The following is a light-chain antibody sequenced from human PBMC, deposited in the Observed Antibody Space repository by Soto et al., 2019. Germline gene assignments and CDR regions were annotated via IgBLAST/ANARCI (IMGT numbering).Light chain of an antibody. J-gene: IGKJ2*01. CDR3: QQYGSSPYT. CDR2: GAS. Sequence: EIELTQSPGTLSLSPGERATISCRASQSVSSSYLAWYQQKPGQAPRLLIYGASSKATGLPDRFSGSGSGTDFTLTISRLEPEDFAVYYCQQYGSSPYTFGQGTKLEIK. V-gene: IGKV3-20*01. CDR1: QSVSSSY.